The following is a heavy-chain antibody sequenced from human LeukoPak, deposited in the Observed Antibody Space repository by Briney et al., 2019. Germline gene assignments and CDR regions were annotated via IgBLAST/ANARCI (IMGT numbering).Heavy chain of an antibody. D-gene: IGHD4-17*01. CDR1: GFTFSSYW. CDR2: MNHNGNVN. CDR3: ARHGKAAYGIDY. J-gene: IGHJ4*02. Sequence: HHGGSLRLSCAASGFTFSSYWMNWARQAPGKGLEWVASMNHNGNVNYYVDSVKGRFTISRDNAKNSLYLQMSNLRAEDTAVYFCARHGKAAYGIDYWGQGTLVTVSS. V-gene: IGHV3-7*03.